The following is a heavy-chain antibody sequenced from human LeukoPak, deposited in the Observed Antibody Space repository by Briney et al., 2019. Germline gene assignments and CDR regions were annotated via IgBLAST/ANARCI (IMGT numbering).Heavy chain of an antibody. Sequence: GESLKISCKGSGYIFTSYWIGWVRQMPGKGLEWMGIIYPGDSDFKYSPSFQGQVTISADKSTSTAYLQWSNLTASDTAMYYCARSYSYGFLWAFDIWGQGTMVTVSS. J-gene: IGHJ3*02. V-gene: IGHV5-51*01. CDR3: ARSYSYGFLWAFDI. CDR1: GYIFTSYW. D-gene: IGHD5-18*01. CDR2: IYPGDSDF.